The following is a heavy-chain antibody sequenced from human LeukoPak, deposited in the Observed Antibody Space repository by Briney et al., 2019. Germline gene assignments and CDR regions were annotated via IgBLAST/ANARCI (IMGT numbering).Heavy chain of an antibody. CDR3: VKDLLTTVTTWDY. Sequence: GGSLRLSCSASGFTFSNYPMHWVRQAPGKGLEYVSGISSNGGSTYYADSVKGRFTISRDNSESMLYLQLSSLRTEDTAVYYCVKDLLTTVTTWDYWGQGTLVTVSS. V-gene: IGHV3-64D*06. CDR2: ISSNGGST. D-gene: IGHD4-17*01. J-gene: IGHJ4*02. CDR1: GFTFSNYP.